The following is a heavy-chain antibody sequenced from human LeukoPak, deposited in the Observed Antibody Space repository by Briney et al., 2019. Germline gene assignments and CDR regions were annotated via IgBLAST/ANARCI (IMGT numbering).Heavy chain of an antibody. J-gene: IGHJ4*02. CDR3: AREDQCLAFHYFDY. Sequence: GGSLRLSCAASGFTFSSYWMSWVRQAPGKGLEWVANIKQDGSEKYYVDSVKGRLTISRDNAKNSLYLQMNSLRAEDTAVYYCAREDQCLAFHYFDYWGQGTLVTVSS. V-gene: IGHV3-7*01. CDR1: GFTFSSYW. D-gene: IGHD6-19*01. CDR2: IKQDGSEK.